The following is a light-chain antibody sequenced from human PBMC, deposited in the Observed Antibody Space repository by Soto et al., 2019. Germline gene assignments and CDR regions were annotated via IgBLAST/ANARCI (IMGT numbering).Light chain of an antibody. Sequence: VLTQSPATLSLSPGERATLSCRASQSVTKYLSWYQQKPCHALRLVMYDVSKRAPGIPARFSGSGSGTDFTLTISSLEPEDFAVYYCHQRSNWPLTFGGGTKLEIK. CDR1: QSVTKY. CDR3: HQRSNWPLT. J-gene: IGKJ4*01. CDR2: DVS. V-gene: IGKV3-11*01.